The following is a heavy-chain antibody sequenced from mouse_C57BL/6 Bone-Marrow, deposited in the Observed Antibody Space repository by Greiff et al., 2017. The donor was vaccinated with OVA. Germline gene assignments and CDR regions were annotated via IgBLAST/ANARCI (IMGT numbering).Heavy chain of an antibody. CDR1: GFNIKDDY. Sequence: EVHLVESGAELVRPGASVKLSCTASGFNIKDDYMHWVKQRPEQGLEWIGWIDPENGDTEYASKFQGKATITADTSSNTAYLQLSSLTSEDTAVYYCTTWGTTVVAPYAMDYWGQGTSVTVSS. D-gene: IGHD1-1*01. CDR3: TTWGTTVVAPYAMDY. V-gene: IGHV14-4*01. J-gene: IGHJ4*01. CDR2: IDPENGDT.